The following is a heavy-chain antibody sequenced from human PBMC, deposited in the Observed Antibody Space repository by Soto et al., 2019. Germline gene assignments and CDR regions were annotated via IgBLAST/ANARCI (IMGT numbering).Heavy chain of an antibody. D-gene: IGHD6-13*01. V-gene: IGHV5-51*01. J-gene: IGHJ6*02. CDR2: IYPGDSDT. CDR3: ARPLAGTHYYYGMDV. Sequence: LKISCKGSGYSFTSYWTGWVRQMPGKGLEWMGIIYPGDSDTRYSPSFQGQVTISADKSISTAYLQWSSLKASDTAMYYCARPLAGTHYYYGMDVWGQGTTVTVSS. CDR1: GYSFTSYW.